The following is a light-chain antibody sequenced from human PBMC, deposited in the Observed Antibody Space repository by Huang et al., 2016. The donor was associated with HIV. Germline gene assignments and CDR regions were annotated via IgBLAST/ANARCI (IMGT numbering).Light chain of an antibody. CDR2: WAS. Sequence: DIVMTQSPDSLAVSLGERATINCKSSQSVLYSSNNKNYLAGYQQKPGQPPKLLIYWASTRESGVPDRFSGGGSGTDFTLTIRSRQAEDVAVYYCQQYYGTPRTFGGGTKVEIK. J-gene: IGKJ4*01. V-gene: IGKV4-1*01. CDR3: QQYYGTPRT. CDR1: QSVLYSSNNKNY.